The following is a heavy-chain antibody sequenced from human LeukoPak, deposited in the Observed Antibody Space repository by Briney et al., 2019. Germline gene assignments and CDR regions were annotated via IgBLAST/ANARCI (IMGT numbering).Heavy chain of an antibody. CDR3: ARDQRSYFDY. V-gene: IGHV1-69*01. CDR1: GGTFSSYA. Sequence: SVKVSCKASGGTFSSYAISWVRQAPGHGLEWMGGIIPIFGTASYAQKFQGRVTITADESTSTAYMELSSLRSEDTAVYYCARDQRSYFDYWGQGTLVTVSS. CDR2: IIPIFGTA. J-gene: IGHJ4*02. D-gene: IGHD4-17*01.